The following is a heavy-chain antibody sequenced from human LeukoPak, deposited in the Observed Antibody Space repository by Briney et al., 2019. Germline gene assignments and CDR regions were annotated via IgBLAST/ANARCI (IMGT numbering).Heavy chain of an antibody. CDR1: GGSFGDYY. D-gene: IGHD3-22*01. CDR2: INHSGST. Sequence: PSETLSLTCAVYGGSFGDYYWSWIRQPPGKGLEWIGEINHSGSTNYNPSLKSRVTISLDTSKNQFSLKLTSVTAADTAVYYCAKAPYLSSGSWGQGILVAVSS. V-gene: IGHV4-34*01. J-gene: IGHJ3*01. CDR3: AKAPYLSSGS.